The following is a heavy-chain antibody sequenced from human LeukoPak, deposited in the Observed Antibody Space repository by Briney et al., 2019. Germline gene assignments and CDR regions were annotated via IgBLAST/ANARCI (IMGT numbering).Heavy chain of an antibody. CDR2: IYYSGST. CDR1: GGSISSYY. J-gene: IGHJ4*02. Sequence: SETLSLTCTVSGGSISSYYWSWIRQPPGKGLEWIGYIYYSGSTSYNPSLKSRVTISVDTSKNQFSLKLSSVTAADTAVYYCARVVVHPSYYFDYWGQGTLVTVSS. V-gene: IGHV4-59*01. CDR3: ARVVVHPSYYFDY. D-gene: IGHD2-15*01.